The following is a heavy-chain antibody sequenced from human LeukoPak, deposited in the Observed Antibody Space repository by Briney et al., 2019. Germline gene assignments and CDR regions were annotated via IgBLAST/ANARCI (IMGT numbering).Heavy chain of an antibody. CDR3: ARGNLSGLGPQYYLDY. CDR1: GGSFSGYY. CDR2: INHSGST. J-gene: IGHJ4*02. V-gene: IGHV4-34*01. D-gene: IGHD3-16*01. Sequence: SETLSLTCAVYGGSFSGYYWSWIRQPPGKGLEWIGEINHSGSTNYNPSLKSRVTISVDTSKNQFSLKLSSVTAADTAVYYCARGNLSGLGPQYYLDYWGQGTLVTVSS.